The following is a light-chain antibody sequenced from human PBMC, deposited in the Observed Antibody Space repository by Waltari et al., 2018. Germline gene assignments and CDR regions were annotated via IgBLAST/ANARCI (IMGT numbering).Light chain of an antibody. CDR2: RND. Sequence: QSVLTQPPSASGTPGQRVPIPCSGRASNIGDNDVNWYKQFPGKAPKLVIYRNDQRPSGVPDRFSGSKSGTSASLAISGLQSEDEADYYCATWDDSPNGHWVFGGGTKVTVL. CDR1: ASNIGDND. V-gene: IGLV1-44*01. CDR3: ATWDDSPNGHWV. J-gene: IGLJ3*02.